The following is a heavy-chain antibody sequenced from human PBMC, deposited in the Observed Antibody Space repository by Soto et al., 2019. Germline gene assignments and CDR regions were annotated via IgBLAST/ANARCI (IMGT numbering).Heavy chain of an antibody. CDR1: GYTFTSYA. V-gene: IGHV1-3*01. CDR2: INAGNGNT. Sequence: ASVKVSCKASGYTFTSYAMHWLRQAPGKRLEWMGWINAGNGNTKYSQKFQGRVTITRDTSASTAYMELSSLRSEDTAVYYCARGDIVVVPAAPPLIAYWGQGTLVTVSS. D-gene: IGHD2-2*01. J-gene: IGHJ4*02. CDR3: ARGDIVVVPAAPPLIAY.